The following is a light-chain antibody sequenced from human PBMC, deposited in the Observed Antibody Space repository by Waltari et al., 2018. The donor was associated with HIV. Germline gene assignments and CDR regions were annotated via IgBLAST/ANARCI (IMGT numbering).Light chain of an antibody. Sequence: EIVLKQSPATLSLSPGERATLSCRASQNIRTYLAWYQQKPGQAPRLLISDASNRATGIPARFSGSGSGTDFTLTISSLEPEDFAVYYWQRRDNWPPWTFGQGTKVEI. J-gene: IGKJ1*01. CDR3: QRRDNWPPWT. CDR1: QNIRTY. CDR2: DAS. V-gene: IGKV3-11*01.